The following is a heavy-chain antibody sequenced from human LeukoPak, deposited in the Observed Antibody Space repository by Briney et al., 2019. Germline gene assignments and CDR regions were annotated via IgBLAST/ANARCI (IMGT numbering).Heavy chain of an antibody. CDR1: GGSFSGYY. D-gene: IGHD3-10*01. V-gene: IGHV4-34*01. CDR3: ARGPGWFGELLAPRYYYYGMDV. J-gene: IGHJ6*02. CDR2: INHGGST. Sequence: SETLSLTCAVYGGSFSGYYWSWIRQPPGKGLEWMGEINHGGSTNYNPSLKSRVTISVDTSKNPFSLKLSSVTAADTAVYYSARGPGWFGELLAPRYYYYGMDVWGQGTTVTVSS.